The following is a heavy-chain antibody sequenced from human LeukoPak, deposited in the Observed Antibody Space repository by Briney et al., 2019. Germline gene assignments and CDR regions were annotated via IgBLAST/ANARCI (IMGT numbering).Heavy chain of an antibody. Sequence: ASVTVSCKASGYTFTSYYMHWVRQAPGQGLEWMGIINPSGGSTSYAQKFQGRVTMTRDTSTSTVYMELSSLRSEDTAVYYCARDLVRGYYLVVPSGYGMDVWGKGTTVTVSS. J-gene: IGHJ6*04. D-gene: IGHD3-3*01. CDR2: INPSGGST. CDR3: ARDLVRGYYLVVPSGYGMDV. V-gene: IGHV1-46*01. CDR1: GYTFTSYY.